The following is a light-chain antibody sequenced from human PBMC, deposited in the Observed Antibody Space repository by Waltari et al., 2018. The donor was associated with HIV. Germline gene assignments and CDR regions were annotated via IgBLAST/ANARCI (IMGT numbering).Light chain of an antibody. CDR1: SSDAVSYTL. V-gene: IGLV2-23*02. CDR3: CSYAGTGTYV. Sequence: QSALTPPASVSGYPGQSLTIPGTATSSDAVSYTLVSWYQPHPGKAPKVMIYAVTKRPSGVSNRFSGSKSDNTASLTISGLQAEDEADYYCCSYAGTGTYVFGTGTKVTVL. J-gene: IGLJ1*01. CDR2: AVT.